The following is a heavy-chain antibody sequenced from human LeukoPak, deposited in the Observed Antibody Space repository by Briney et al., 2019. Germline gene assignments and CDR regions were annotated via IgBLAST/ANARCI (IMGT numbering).Heavy chain of an antibody. CDR3: ARDGGERGNSAFDV. CDR1: GFTLTDQY. V-gene: IGHV3-72*01. Sequence: PGGSLRLSCAASGFTLTDQYMDWVRQAPGKGLEWISRSRNKANSYSTEYAASVKDRFVISRDASGNLMYLQMYSLKIDDTAVYFCARDGGERGNSAFDVWGQGTEVTVSS. J-gene: IGHJ3*01. CDR2: SRNKANSYST. D-gene: IGHD3-16*01.